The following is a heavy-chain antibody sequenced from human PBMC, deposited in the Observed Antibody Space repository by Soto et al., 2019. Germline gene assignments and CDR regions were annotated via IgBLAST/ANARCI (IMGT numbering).Heavy chain of an antibody. CDR3: ARGGYCSGGSCYFSHGDHYYYMDV. J-gene: IGHJ6*03. D-gene: IGHD2-15*01. Sequence: GGSLRLSRAASGFILSSYSMNWVRQAPGKGLEWVSSITSSNSYIYYADSVKGRFTISRDNAKNSLYLQMNSLRAEDTAVYYCARGGYCSGGSCYFSHGDHYYYMDVW. CDR1: GFILSSYS. V-gene: IGHV3-21*01. CDR2: ITSSNSYI.